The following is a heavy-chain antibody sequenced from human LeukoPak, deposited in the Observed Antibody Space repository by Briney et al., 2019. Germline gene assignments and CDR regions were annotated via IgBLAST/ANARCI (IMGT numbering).Heavy chain of an antibody. Sequence: SETLSLTCAVYGGSFSGYYWSWIRQPPGKGLEWIGEINHSGSTNYNPSLKSRVTISVDTSKNQFSLKLSSVTAADTAVYYCAWGFVPWYYYGMDVWGQGTTVTVSS. D-gene: IGHD3-16*01. CDR2: INHSGST. CDR3: AWGFVPWYYYGMDV. V-gene: IGHV4-34*01. J-gene: IGHJ6*02. CDR1: GGSFSGYY.